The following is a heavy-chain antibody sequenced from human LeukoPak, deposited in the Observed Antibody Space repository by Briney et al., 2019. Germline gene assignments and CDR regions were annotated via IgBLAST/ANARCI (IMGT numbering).Heavy chain of an antibody. V-gene: IGHV4-39*01. CDR2: IYYSGST. CDR1: GGSISSSSYY. Sequence: PSETLSLTCTVSGGSISSSSYYWGWIRQPPGKGLEWIGSIYYSGSTYYDPSLKSRVTISVDTSKNQFSLKLSSVTAADTAVYYCARSLDILTGYYTPYFDYWGQGTLVTVSS. D-gene: IGHD3-9*01. CDR3: ARSLDILTGYYTPYFDY. J-gene: IGHJ4*02.